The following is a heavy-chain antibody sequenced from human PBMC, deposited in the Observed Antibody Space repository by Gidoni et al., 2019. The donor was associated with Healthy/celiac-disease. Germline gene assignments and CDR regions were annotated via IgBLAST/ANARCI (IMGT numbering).Heavy chain of an antibody. CDR2: INHSGST. Sequence: QVQLQQWGAGLLKPSETLSLTCAVYGGSFSGYYWSWIRQPPGKGLEWIGEINHSGSTNYNPSLKSRVTISVDTSKNQFSLKLSSVTAADTAVYYCARGGGMTTVTRGYFQHWGQGTLVTVSS. CDR1: GGSFSGYY. V-gene: IGHV4-34*01. CDR3: ARGGGMTTVTRGYFQH. J-gene: IGHJ1*01. D-gene: IGHD4-17*01.